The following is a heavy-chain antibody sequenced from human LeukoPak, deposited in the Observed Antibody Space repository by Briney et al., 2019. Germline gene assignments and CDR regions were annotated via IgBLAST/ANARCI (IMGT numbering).Heavy chain of an antibody. CDR1: GGTFSSYA. J-gene: IGHJ4*02. CDR3: ARDRFDGDYVFDGSGYSLDY. D-gene: IGHD3-22*01. CDR2: IIAIFGTA. V-gene: IGHV1-69*13. Sequence: ASVKVSCRASGGTFSSYAISWVRQAPGQGLEWMGGIIAIFGTANYAQKFQGRVTITVDESTSTAYMELSSLRSEDTAVYLCARDRFDGDYVFDGSGYSLDYWGQGTLVTVSS.